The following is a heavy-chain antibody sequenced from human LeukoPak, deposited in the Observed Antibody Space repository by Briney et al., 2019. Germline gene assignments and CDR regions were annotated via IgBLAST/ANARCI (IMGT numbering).Heavy chain of an antibody. CDR3: ARGSAKYSSVQTFDY. V-gene: IGHV1-18*01. CDR2: ISAYNGNT. J-gene: IGHJ4*02. D-gene: IGHD6-19*01. Sequence: ASVKVSCKASGYTFTSYGISWVRQAPGQGLEWMGWISAYNGNTNYAQKLQGRVTMTTDTSTSTAYMELRSLRSDDTAVYYCARGSAKYSSVQTFDYWGQGTLVTVSS. CDR1: GYTFTSYG.